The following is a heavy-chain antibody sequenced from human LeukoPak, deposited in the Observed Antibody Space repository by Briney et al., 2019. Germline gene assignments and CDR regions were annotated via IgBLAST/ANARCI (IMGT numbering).Heavy chain of an antibody. CDR3: GRAFPPLRTSSAGDL. D-gene: IGHD3-16*01. V-gene: IGHV3-21*01. J-gene: IGHJ4*02. Sequence: GGSLRLSCAASGFTFSSYSMNWVRQAPGKGLEWVSSISGLSSYTYYGESVKGRFSISRDNAKNSLYLQMNSLGAEDTATYYCGRAFPPLRTSSAGDLWGQGILVTVSS. CDR1: GFTFSSYS. CDR2: ISGLSSYT.